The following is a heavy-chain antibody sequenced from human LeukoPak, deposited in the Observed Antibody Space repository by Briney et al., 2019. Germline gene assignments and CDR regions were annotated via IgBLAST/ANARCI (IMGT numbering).Heavy chain of an antibody. D-gene: IGHD2-15*01. CDR3: AREAHPRLGYCSGGSCYNYYYYYMDV. J-gene: IGHJ6*03. CDR1: GFTFSSYW. CDR2: IKQEGSVK. Sequence: PVGSLRLSCAASGFTFSSYWMSWVRQAPGKGLEWVANIKQEGSVKYYVESVKGRFTISRDNAKNSLYLQMNSLRAEDTAVYYCAREAHPRLGYCSGGSCYNYYYYYMDVWGKGTTVTVSS. V-gene: IGHV3-7*01.